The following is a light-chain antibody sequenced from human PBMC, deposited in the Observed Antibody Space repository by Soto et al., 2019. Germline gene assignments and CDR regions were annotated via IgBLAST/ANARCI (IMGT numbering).Light chain of an antibody. CDR2: YDS. Sequence: SYELTQPPSVSVAPGKTARITCGGNNIGSKSVHWYQQKPGQAPVLVIYYDSDRPSGIPERFSGSNSGNTATLTISRVEAGDEAGYYCQVWDSSSDQAVFGGGTQLTVL. CDR3: QVWDSSSDQAV. J-gene: IGLJ7*01. CDR1: NIGSKS. V-gene: IGLV3-21*04.